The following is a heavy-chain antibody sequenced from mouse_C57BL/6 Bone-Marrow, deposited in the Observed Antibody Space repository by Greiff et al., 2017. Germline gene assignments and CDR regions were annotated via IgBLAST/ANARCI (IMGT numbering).Heavy chain of an antibody. Sequence: EVKLVESGGGLVKPGGSLKLSCAASGFTFSDYGMHWVRQAPEKGLEWVAYISSGSSTIYYADKVKGRFTISRDNAKNTLFLQMTSLRSEDTTMYYCARTGDGYLYFDYWGQGTTLTVSS. V-gene: IGHV5-17*01. D-gene: IGHD2-3*01. CDR3: ARTGDGYLYFDY. J-gene: IGHJ2*01. CDR1: GFTFSDYG. CDR2: ISSGSSTI.